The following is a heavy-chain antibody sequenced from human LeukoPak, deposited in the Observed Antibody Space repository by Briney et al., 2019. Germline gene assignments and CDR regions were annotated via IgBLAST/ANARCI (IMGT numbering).Heavy chain of an antibody. Sequence: PGGSLRLSCAASGFTFSTYWMSWVRQAPGKGLEWVANIKQDGSESYYVHSVKGRFTISRDNAKKSLYLQMNSLRAEDAAVYYCARDGLRTYGGNDYWGQGTLVTVST. CDR1: GFTFSTYW. CDR3: ARDGLRTYGGNDY. J-gene: IGHJ4*02. D-gene: IGHD4-23*01. CDR2: IKQDGSES. V-gene: IGHV3-7*05.